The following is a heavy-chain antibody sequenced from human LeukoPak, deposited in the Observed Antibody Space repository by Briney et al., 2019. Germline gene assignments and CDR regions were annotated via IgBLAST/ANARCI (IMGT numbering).Heavy chain of an antibody. D-gene: IGHD3-16*02. CDR3: ARDNSVGDIAWWFDP. V-gene: IGHV1-46*01. CDR2: INPSGSST. J-gene: IGHJ5*02. Sequence: ASVKVSCKASGYTFTNYGISWVRQAPGQGLEWMGLINPSGSSTLYAQKFQGRVTMTRDMSTTTDHMELSSLRSEDTAVYYCARDNSVGDIAWWFDPWGQGTLVTVSS. CDR1: GYTFTNYG.